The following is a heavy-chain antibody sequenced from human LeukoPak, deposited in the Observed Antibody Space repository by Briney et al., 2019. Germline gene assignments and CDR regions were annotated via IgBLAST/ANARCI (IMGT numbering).Heavy chain of an antibody. CDR2: IWYDGSNK. CDR1: GFTFSSYG. D-gene: IGHD1-26*01. Sequence: GGSLRLSCAASGFTFSSYGMHWIRQAPGKGLEWVAVIWYDGSNKYYADSVKGRFTISRGNSKNTLYLQMNSLRAEDTAVYYCAKDGEVGATGNFDYWGQGTLVTVSS. CDR3: AKDGEVGATGNFDY. J-gene: IGHJ4*02. V-gene: IGHV3-33*06.